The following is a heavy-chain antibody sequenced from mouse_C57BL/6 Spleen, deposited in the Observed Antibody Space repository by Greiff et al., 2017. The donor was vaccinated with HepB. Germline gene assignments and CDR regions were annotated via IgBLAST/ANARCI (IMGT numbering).Heavy chain of an antibody. CDR2: INPNNGGT. V-gene: IGHV1-26*01. J-gene: IGHJ4*01. CDR3: ARRYYYGSRGYYAMDY. Sequence: VQLQQSGPELVKPGASVKISCKASGYTFTDYYMNWVKQSHGKSLEWIGDINPNNGGTSYNQKFKGKATLTVDKSSSTAYMELRSLTSEDSAVYYCARRYYYGSRGYYAMDYWGQGTSVTVSS. CDR1: GYTFTDYY. D-gene: IGHD1-1*01.